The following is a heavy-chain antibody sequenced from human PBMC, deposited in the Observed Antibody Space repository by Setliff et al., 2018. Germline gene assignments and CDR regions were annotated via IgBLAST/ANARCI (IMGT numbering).Heavy chain of an antibody. Sequence: SETLSLTCAVSGYSIRSGYYWSWIRQPPGKGLEWIGEINHSGSTNYNPSLKSRVTISVDTSKNQFSLKLSSVTAADTAVYYCARQRRWFGPQPIDYWGQGTLVTVSS. CDR1: GYSIRSGYY. V-gene: IGHV4-38-2*01. CDR2: INHSGST. D-gene: IGHD3-10*01. CDR3: ARQRRWFGPQPIDY. J-gene: IGHJ4*02.